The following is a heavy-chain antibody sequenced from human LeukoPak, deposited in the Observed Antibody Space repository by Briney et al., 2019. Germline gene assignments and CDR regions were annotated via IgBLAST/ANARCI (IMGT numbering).Heavy chain of an antibody. CDR1: GFTFSSYW. CDR2: IKQDGSEK. J-gene: IGHJ4*02. D-gene: IGHD2-15*01. V-gene: IGHV3-7*01. CDR3: ARFIVVVATHDY. Sequence: GGSLRLSCAASGFTFSSYWISWVRQAPGKGLEWGANIKQDGSEKYYVDSVKGRFTISRDNSKNSLYLQMNSLRAEDTAVYYCARFIVVVATHDYRGQGTLVTVSS.